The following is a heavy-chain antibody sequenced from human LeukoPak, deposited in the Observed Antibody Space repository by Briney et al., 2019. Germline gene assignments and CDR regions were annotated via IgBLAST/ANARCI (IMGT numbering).Heavy chain of an antibody. CDR3: AREQWLGSFYSYYYGLDV. CDR1: GYTLSQYA. Sequence: ASVKVSCKASGYTLSQYAMHWVRQAPGQRPEWMGWINSGNSNTKYDQKFQGRVTITRDTSANTAYMELSSLRSEDTAVYYCAREQWLGSFYSYYYGLDVWGQGTTVTVSS. V-gene: IGHV1-3*04. D-gene: IGHD6-19*01. CDR2: INSGNSNT. J-gene: IGHJ6*02.